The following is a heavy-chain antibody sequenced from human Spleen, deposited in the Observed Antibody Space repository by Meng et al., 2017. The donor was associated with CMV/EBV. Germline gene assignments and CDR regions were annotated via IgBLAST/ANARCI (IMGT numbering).Heavy chain of an antibody. CDR1: GGSISSYY. D-gene: IGHD1-7*01. J-gene: IGHJ3*02. CDR2: IYYSGST. V-gene: IGHV4-59*01. CDR3: ARGVATGARGDAFDI. Sequence: GSLSLTCTVSGGSISSYYWSWLRQPPGKGLEWIGYIYYSGSTNYNPSLRSRVTISLDTSTNQFSLRLRSVTAADTAVYYCARGVATGARGDAFDIWGQGTMVTVSS.